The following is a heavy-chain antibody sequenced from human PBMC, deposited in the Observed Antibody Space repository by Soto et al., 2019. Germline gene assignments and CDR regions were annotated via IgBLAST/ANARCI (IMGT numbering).Heavy chain of an antibody. CDR2: ISAYNGNT. CDR3: ARGPADNWNYGHYGMDV. J-gene: IGHJ6*02. V-gene: IGHV1-18*01. Sequence: ASVKVSCKASGYTFTSYGISWVRQAPGQGLEWMGWISAYNGNTNYAQKLQGRVTMTTDTSTSTAYMELRSLRSDDTAVYYCARGPADNWNYGHYGMDVWGQGTTVTVSS. D-gene: IGHD1-7*01. CDR1: GYTFTSYG.